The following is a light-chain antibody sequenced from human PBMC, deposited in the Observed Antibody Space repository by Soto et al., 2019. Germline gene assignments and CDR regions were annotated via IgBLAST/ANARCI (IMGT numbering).Light chain of an antibody. V-gene: IGLV1-51*01. Sequence: QSVLTQPPSVSAAPGQSVTISCSGSSSNIGSNYVSWYQQLPRTAPKLLIYDNDKRPSGIPDRFFGSKSGTSATLGITGLQTGDEADYYCAAWDGSLGVGVFGTGTKVTVL. J-gene: IGLJ1*01. CDR2: DND. CDR1: SSNIGSNY. CDR3: AAWDGSLGVGV.